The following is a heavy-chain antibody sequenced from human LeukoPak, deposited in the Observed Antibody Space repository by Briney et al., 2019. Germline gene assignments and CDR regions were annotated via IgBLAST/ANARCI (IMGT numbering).Heavy chain of an antibody. D-gene: IGHD2-2*01. CDR1: GGSFSGYS. Sequence: SETLSLTCAVYGGSFSGYSWSWIRQPPGKGLEWIEEINHSGSTNYNPSLKSRVTISVDTSKNQFSLKLSSVTAADTAVYYCARGPLSSFDYWGQGTLVTVSS. J-gene: IGHJ4*02. CDR3: ARGPLSSFDY. CDR2: INHSGST. V-gene: IGHV4-34*01.